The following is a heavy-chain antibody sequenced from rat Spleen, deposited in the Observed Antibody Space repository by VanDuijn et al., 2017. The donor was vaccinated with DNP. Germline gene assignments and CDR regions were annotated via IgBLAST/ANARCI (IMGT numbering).Heavy chain of an antibody. CDR1: GFTFSNYD. CDR3: TTLITFMSG. J-gene: IGHJ4*01. Sequence: EVKLVESGGGLVQPGRSLKLSCAASGFTFSNYDMAWVRQAPTKGLEWVASISTSGGSTYYRDSVKGRFTVSRDNAKSSLFLQMDSLRSEDTATYYCTTLITFMSGWSQGTSVTVSS. D-gene: IGHD1-1*01. CDR2: ISTSGGST. V-gene: IGHV5-27*01.